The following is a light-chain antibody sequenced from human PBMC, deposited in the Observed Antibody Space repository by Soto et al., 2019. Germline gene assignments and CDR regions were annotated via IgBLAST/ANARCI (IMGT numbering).Light chain of an antibody. CDR2: DVS. V-gene: IGLV2-14*01. Sequence: QSVLTQPASVSGSPGQSIPISCTGTRSDVGGYNYVSWYQQHPGKAPKLMIYDVSNRPSGVSNRFSGSKSGNTASLTISGLQAEDEADYYCSSYTSSSTLVFGGGTKVTV. CDR3: SSYTSSSTLV. J-gene: IGLJ2*01. CDR1: RSDVGGYNY.